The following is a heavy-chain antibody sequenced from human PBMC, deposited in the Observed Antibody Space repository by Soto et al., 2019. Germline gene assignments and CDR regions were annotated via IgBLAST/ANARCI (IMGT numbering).Heavy chain of an antibody. CDR2: IRSKATNYAT. CDR3: TRHDIGFYGLAV. D-gene: IGHD2-15*01. J-gene: IGHJ6*02. Sequence: EVQLVESGGGLVQPGGSLKLSCAASGFTFSGSAMHWVRQASGKGLEWVGRIRSKATNYATAYAASVKGSFTISRDDSKHTAYLQMNSLTTEDTAVYYCTRHDIGFYGLAVWGQGATFTVS. CDR1: GFTFSGSA. V-gene: IGHV3-73*01.